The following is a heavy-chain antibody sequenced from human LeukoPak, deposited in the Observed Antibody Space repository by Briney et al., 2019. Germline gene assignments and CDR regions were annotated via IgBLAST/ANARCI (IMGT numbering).Heavy chain of an antibody. CDR2: IYHSGST. CDR1: GYSISSGYY. Sequence: SETLSLTCTVSGYSISSGYYWGWIRQPPGKGLEWIGSIYHSGSTYYNPSLKSRVTISVDTSKNQFSLKLSSVTAADTAVYYCARKNVGYRSGQLDYWGQGTLVTVSS. V-gene: IGHV4-38-2*02. CDR3: ARKNVGYRSGQLDY. D-gene: IGHD6-19*01. J-gene: IGHJ4*02.